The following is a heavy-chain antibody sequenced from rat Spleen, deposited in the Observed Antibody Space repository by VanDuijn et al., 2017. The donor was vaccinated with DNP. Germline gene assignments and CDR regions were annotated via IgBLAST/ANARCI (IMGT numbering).Heavy chain of an antibody. Sequence: EVQLVESGGGLVQPGRSLKLSCVASGFTFTTYDMAWVRQAPTKGLEWVASINTNNDNTYYGDSVKGRFTVSRDSAKSTLNLQMDSLRSEDTATDYCARHELSHGPFDYWGQGVMVTVSS. CDR3: ARHELSHGPFDY. V-gene: IGHV5-25*01. CDR1: GFTFTTYD. J-gene: IGHJ2*01. CDR2: INTNNDNT.